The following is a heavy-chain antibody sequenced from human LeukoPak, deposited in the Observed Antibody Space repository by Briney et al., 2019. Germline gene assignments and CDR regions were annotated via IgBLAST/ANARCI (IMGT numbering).Heavy chain of an antibody. Sequence: ASVKVSCKESVDTFTNYHMHWVRQAPGQGLEWMGIVNPSGETIRYAQKFQGRVTMTRDMSTTTVYMELSSLTSEDTAMYYCPSNSTSSYFEDWGQGTLVTVSS. D-gene: IGHD6-6*01. J-gene: IGHJ4*02. CDR1: VDTFTNYH. CDR3: PSNSTSSYFED. V-gene: IGHV1-46*01. CDR2: VNPSGETI.